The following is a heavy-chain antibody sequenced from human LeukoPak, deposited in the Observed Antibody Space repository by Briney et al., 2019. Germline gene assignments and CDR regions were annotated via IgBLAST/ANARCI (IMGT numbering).Heavy chain of an antibody. CDR2: INPSGGST. CDR3: ARGKITFGGVIAYYFDY. CDR1: GYTFTSYY. V-gene: IGHV1-46*01. J-gene: IGHJ4*02. D-gene: IGHD3-16*02. Sequence: ASVKVSCKASGYTFTSYYMHWVRQAPGQGLEWMGIINPSGGSTSYAQKFQGRVTMTRDTSTSTVYMELSSLRSEDTAVYYCARGKITFGGVIAYYFDYWGQGTLVTVSS.